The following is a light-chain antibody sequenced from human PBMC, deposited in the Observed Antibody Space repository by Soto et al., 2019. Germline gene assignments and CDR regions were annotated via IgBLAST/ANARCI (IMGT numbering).Light chain of an antibody. CDR2: AVS. CDR3: LQDYDYPYT. V-gene: IGKV1-6*01. Sequence: AIQMTQSPSSLSASVGDRVTITCRASQAIRNDLGWFQQKPGKAPKLIIYAVSYLQMGVPSRFSGSGSGTDFTLTIASLQPEDFATYYCLQDYDYPYTFGQGTRLEIK. J-gene: IGKJ2*01. CDR1: QAIRND.